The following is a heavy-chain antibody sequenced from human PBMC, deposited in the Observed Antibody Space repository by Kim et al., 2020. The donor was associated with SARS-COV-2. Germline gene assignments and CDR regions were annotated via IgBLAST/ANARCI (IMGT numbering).Heavy chain of an antibody. CDR1: GFTFSNAW. D-gene: IGHD6-19*01. V-gene: IGHV3-15*01. Sequence: GGSLRLSCAASGFTFSNAWMNWVRQTPGKGLEWVGHIKSKAEGGTIDYAAPVKGRFTISRDDSKDTLYLQMNSLKTEDTAVYYCSTDDSSGWYPFDYWGQGTLVTVSS. CDR3: STDDSSGWYPFDY. J-gene: IGHJ4*02. CDR2: IKSKAEGGTI.